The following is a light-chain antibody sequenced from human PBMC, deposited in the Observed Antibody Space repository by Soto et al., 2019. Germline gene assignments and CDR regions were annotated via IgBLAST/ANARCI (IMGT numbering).Light chain of an antibody. CDR3: QQRSNWLWT. Sequence: EIVMTQSPATLSVSPGERATLSCRASQSVSSYLAWYQQKPGQAPRLLIYGASSRATGIPDRFSGSGSGTEFTLTISSLQSEDFAVYYCQQRSNWLWTFGQGTKV. J-gene: IGKJ1*01. V-gene: IGKV3D-15*01. CDR1: QSVSSY. CDR2: GAS.